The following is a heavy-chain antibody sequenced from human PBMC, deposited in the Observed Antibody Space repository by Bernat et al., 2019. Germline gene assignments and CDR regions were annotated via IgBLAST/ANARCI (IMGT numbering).Heavy chain of an antibody. J-gene: IGHJ6*02. CDR2: INPSGGST. CDR1: GYTFTSYY. D-gene: IGHD2-15*01. V-gene: IGHV1-46*01. CDR3: ARGRGGRERYGMDV. Sequence: QVQLVQSGAEVKKPGASVKVSCKASGYTFTSYYMHWVRQAPGQGLEWMGIINPSGGSTSYAQKSQGRVTMTRDTTTSTVHMELRSLRSEDTAVYYCARGRGGRERYGMDVWGQGTTVTVSS.